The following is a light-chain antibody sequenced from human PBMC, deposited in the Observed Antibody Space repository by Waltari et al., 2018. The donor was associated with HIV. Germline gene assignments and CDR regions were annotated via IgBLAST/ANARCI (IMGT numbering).Light chain of an antibody. CDR1: QSLSNY. Sequence: EIVLSKSPASLSLSPGERATLSCRASQSLSNYLAWYQQKPGQAPRLLIYDASTRVTGIPARFRGSGSGTDFTLTISSLDPGDFAIYYCQHRGDWYTFGQGTKLEI. CDR3: QHRGDWYT. J-gene: IGKJ2*01. V-gene: IGKV3-11*01. CDR2: DAS.